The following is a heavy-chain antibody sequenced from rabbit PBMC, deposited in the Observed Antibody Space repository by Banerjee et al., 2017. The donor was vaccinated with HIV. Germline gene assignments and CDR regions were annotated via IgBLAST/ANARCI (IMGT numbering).Heavy chain of an antibody. D-gene: IGHD4-1*01. Sequence: QLKETGGGLVQPGGSLTLSCKASGFDFSSYYMSWVRQAPGKGLEWIGIIYAGKGSTDYASWVNGRFTISSDNAQNTVDLQMNSLTAADTATYFCARDHSSGWGAYGLWGQGTLVTVS. CDR2: IYAGKGST. V-gene: IGHV1S7*01. CDR1: GFDFSSYY. J-gene: IGHJ3*01. CDR3: ARDHSSGWGAYGL.